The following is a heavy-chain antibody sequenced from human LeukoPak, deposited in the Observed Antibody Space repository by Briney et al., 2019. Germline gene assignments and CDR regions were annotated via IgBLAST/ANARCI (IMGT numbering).Heavy chain of an antibody. CDR2: IDYSGST. V-gene: IGHV4-39*01. D-gene: IGHD6-19*01. Sequence: SETLSLTCTVSVGSISSSSYYSGWIRQPPGKWLEWIGSIDYSGSTYYNPSLKSRVTISVATSKNQFSLKLSSVTAADTAVYYCARLGSGWYMGYFQHWGQGTLVTVSS. J-gene: IGHJ1*01. CDR1: VGSISSSSYY. CDR3: ARLGSGWYMGYFQH.